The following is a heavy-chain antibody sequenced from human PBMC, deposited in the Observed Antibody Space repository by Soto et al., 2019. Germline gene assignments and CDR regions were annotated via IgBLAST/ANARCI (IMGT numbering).Heavy chain of an antibody. CDR2: IRGVSPYT. V-gene: IGHV3-21*01. D-gene: IGHD3-10*01. CDR1: GFTFRTYT. J-gene: IGHJ6*02. CDR3: ARDRGYDAHDYYYNAMDV. Sequence: EVQLVESGGGLVKPGWSLRLSCISSGFTFRTYTMNWVRQAPGKGLEWVSGIRGVSPYTFYAESVRGRFTISRDNAKNSLFLQMDSLRAEDTAVYYCARDRGYDAHDYYYNAMDVWGQGTTVTV.